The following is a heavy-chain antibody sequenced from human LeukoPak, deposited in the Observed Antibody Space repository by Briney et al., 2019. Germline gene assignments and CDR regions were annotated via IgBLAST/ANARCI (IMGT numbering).Heavy chain of an antibody. V-gene: IGHV4-34*01. CDR2: INHSGST. J-gene: IGHJ6*03. CDR3: ARGGVGGYYYYYMDV. D-gene: IGHD3-16*01. CDR1: GGSFSGYY. Sequence: SETLSLTCAVYGGSFSGYYWSWIRQPPGKGLEWIGEINHSGSTNYNPSLKSRVTISVDTSKNQFSLKLSSVTAADTAVYYRARGGVGGYYYYYMDVWGKGTTVTVSS.